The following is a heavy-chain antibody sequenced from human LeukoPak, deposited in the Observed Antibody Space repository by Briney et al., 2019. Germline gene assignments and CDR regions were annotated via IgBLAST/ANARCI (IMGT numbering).Heavy chain of an antibody. CDR2: IYYIGST. CDR3: ARQGYSSSWYRSPTNYYYYYYMDV. V-gene: IGHV4-59*08. CDR1: GGSITSYY. Sequence: SETLSHTCTVSGGSITSYYWSWIRHPPGKGLGWIGYIYYIGSTNYNTTLKSRVTISVDTSKTQFSLTRGSVTAADTAVYYCARQGYSSSWYRSPTNYYYYYYMDVWGKGTTVTVSS. J-gene: IGHJ6*03. D-gene: IGHD6-13*01.